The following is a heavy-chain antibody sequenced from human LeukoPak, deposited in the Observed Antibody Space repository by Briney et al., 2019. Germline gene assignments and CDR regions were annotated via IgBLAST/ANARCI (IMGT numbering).Heavy chain of an antibody. V-gene: IGHV3-48*01. CDR2: ISSSSSTI. Sequence: GGSLRLSCAASGFTFSSYSMNWVRQAPGKGLEWVSYISSSSSTIYYADSVKGRSTISRDNAKNSLYLQMNSLRAEDTAVYYCARPNYDFWSGYYIYWGQGTLVTVSS. CDR3: ARPNYDFWSGYYIY. D-gene: IGHD3-3*01. CDR1: GFTFSSYS. J-gene: IGHJ4*02.